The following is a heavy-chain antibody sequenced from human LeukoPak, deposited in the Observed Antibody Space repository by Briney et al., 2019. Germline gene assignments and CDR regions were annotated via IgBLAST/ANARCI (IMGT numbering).Heavy chain of an antibody. Sequence: GASVKVSCKASGYTFTSYDINWVRQATGQGLEWMGWMNPNSGNTGYAQKFQGRVTITRNTSISTAYMELSSLRSEDTAVYYCARGYGSGGYYTNDAFDIWGQGTMVTVSS. V-gene: IGHV1-8*03. D-gene: IGHD3-10*01. CDR1: GYTFTSYD. CDR3: ARGYGSGGYYTNDAFDI. J-gene: IGHJ3*02. CDR2: MNPNSGNT.